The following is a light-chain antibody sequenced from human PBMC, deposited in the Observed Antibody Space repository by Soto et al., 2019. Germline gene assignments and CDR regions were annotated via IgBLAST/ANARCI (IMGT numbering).Light chain of an antibody. CDR3: QHYNNNWRT. CDR1: QSVSSN. CDR2: AAS. Sequence: EIVMTQSPATLSVSPGERATLFCRASQSVSSNLAWYQQKPGQAPRLLIYAASNRATGIPARFSGSGSGTEFTLTISSLQSEDFAVYYCQHYNNNWRTLGQGTKVDIK. J-gene: IGKJ1*01. V-gene: IGKV3-15*01.